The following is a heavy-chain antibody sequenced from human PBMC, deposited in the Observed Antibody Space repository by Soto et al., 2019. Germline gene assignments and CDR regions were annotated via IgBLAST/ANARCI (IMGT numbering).Heavy chain of an antibody. J-gene: IGHJ4*02. V-gene: IGHV4-34*01. CDR2: INHSGST. CDR1: GGSFSGYY. CDR3: AGPLRRDY. Sequence: QVQLRQWGAGLLKPSETLSLTCAVYGGSFSGYYWSWIRQPPGKGLEWIGEINHSGSTNYNPSLKSRVTISVDTSKNQFSLKLSSVTAADTAVYYCAGPLRRDYWGQGTLVTVSS.